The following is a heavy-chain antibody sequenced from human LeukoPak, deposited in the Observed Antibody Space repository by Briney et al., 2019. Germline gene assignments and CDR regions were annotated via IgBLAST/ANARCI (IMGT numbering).Heavy chain of an antibody. CDR1: GFIFSSYS. J-gene: IGHJ4*02. Sequence: GGSLRLSCAASGFIFSSYSLNWVRQAPGKGLEWISYINSSSNTIYYADSVKGRFTISRDNAKNSLYLQMNSLRAEDTAVYYCARSPALRFLEWLSRGFDHWGQGILVSVSS. D-gene: IGHD3-3*01. CDR3: ARSPALRFLEWLSRGFDH. V-gene: IGHV3-48*04. CDR2: INSSSNTI.